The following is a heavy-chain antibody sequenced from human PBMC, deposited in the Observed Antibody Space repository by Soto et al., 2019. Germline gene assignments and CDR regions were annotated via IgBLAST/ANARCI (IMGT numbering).Heavy chain of an antibody. CDR1: GGSISSGGYY. CDR2: IYYSGST. V-gene: IGHV4-31*03. J-gene: IGHJ4*02. Sequence: SETLSLTCTVSGGSISSGGYYWSWIRQHPGKGLEWIGYIYYSGSTYYNPSLKSRVTISVDTSKNQFSLKLSSVTAADTAVYYCARGNLLYYFDYWGQGTLVTVSS. CDR3: ARGNLLYYFDY.